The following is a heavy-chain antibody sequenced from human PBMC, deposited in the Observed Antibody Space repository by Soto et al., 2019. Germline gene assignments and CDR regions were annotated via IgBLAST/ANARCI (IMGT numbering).Heavy chain of an antibody. V-gene: IGHV3-7*01. CDR3: ARWDNGYDF. CDR2: IKQDGSER. D-gene: IGHD5-12*01. Sequence: PGGSLRLSCAASGFTISSYWMSWVRQAPGKGLEWVANIKQDGSERYYMGSVNGRFTISRDNAKNSLYLQMSSLTVEDTAVYYCARWDNGYDFGGQGTLVTSPQ. J-gene: IGHJ4*02. CDR1: GFTISSYW.